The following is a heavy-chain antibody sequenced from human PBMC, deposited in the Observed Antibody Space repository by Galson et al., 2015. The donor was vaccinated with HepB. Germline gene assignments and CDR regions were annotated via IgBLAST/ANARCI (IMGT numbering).Heavy chain of an antibody. D-gene: IGHD6-13*01. J-gene: IGHJ4*02. CDR3: AKDQRQLASFDY. CDR2: ISYDGSDE. V-gene: IGHV3-30*04. Sequence: SLRLSCAASGFTFSSHGIHWVRQAPGKGLEWVAVISYDGSDEYYADSAKGRFTISRDNSKNMVYLQMNGLRPEDTAIYYCAKDQRQLASFDYWGRGTLVTVSS. CDR1: GFTFSSHG.